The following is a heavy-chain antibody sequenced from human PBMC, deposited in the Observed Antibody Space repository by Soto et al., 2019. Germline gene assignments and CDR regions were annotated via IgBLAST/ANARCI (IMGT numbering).Heavy chain of an antibody. CDR3: ARPLVAPVAGPYYYGMDV. V-gene: IGHV3-33*01. J-gene: IGHJ6*02. D-gene: IGHD6-19*01. CDR1: GFTFSTYG. CDR2: IWYDGSTK. Sequence: LRLSCAASGFTFSTYGFNWVRQAPGKGLEWVAVIWYDGSTKYYADSVKGRFTISRDNSKNTLYLQMNSLTAEDTAVYYCARPLVAPVAGPYYYGMDVWGQGTTVTVSS.